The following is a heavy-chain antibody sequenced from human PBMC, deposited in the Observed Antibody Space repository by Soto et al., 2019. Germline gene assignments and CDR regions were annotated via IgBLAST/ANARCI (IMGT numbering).Heavy chain of an antibody. J-gene: IGHJ5*02. CDR3: ARVPGIAPFGQGLSWFDA. Sequence: QVQLQESGPGLVKPSGPLSLTCAVSGGSITSSNWWSWVRQPPGKGLEWIGEMYHSGDTNYNPSLKRRVTISVDKSKNQFSLKLTSVTAADTAVYDCARVPGIAPFGQGLSWFDAWGQGTLVTVSS. V-gene: IGHV4-4*02. CDR1: GGSITSSNW. CDR2: MYHSGDT. D-gene: IGHD6-13*01.